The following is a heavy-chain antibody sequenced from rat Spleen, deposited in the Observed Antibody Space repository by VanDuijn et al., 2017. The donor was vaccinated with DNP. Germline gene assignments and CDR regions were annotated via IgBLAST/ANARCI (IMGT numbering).Heavy chain of an antibody. J-gene: IGHJ2*01. CDR3: TRHDCVYYGLLPSYYFDY. D-gene: IGHD1-6*01. V-gene: IGHV5S23*01. Sequence: EVQLVESGGDLVQPGRSLILSCAASGFTFSNYDMAWVRQAPTKGLEWVASISTSGGSTYYRDSVKGRFTVSRDNAKSTLYLQMDSLRSEDTATYYCTRHDCVYYGLLPSYYFDYWGQGVMVTVSS. CDR2: ISTSGGST. CDR1: GFTFSNYD.